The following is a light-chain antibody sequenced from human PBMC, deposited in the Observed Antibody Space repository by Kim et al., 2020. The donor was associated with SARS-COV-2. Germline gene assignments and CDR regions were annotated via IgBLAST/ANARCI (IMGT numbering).Light chain of an antibody. V-gene: IGKV1-9*01. CDR1: QGISSY. Sequence: DIQLTQSPSFLSASVGDRVTITCRASQGISSYLAWYQQKPGKAPNLLIYAASSLQSGVPSRFSGSGSETEFTLTISSLQPEDFATYYCKQHNTHPRTFGQGTKVDIK. J-gene: IGKJ1*01. CDR3: KQHNTHPRT. CDR2: AAS.